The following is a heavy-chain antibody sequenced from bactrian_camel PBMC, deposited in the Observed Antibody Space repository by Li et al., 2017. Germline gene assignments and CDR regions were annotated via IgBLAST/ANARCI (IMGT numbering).Heavy chain of an antibody. Sequence: DVQLVESGGGLVQPGGSLRLSCAASGFTFSTYDMSWVRQAPGKGLEWVSGINKGGAKKYYADSVKGRFTISRDSAKKTVYLQMSSLKSEDTALYYCATLFPHIEPMIRFHYWGQGTQVTVS. CDR3: ATLFPHIEPMIRFHY. CDR1: GFTFSTYD. D-gene: IGHD4*01. J-gene: IGHJ4*01. V-gene: IGHV3S40*01. CDR2: INKGGAKK.